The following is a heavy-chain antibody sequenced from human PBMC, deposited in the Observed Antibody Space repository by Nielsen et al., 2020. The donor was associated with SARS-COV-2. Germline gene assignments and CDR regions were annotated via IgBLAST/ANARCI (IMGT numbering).Heavy chain of an antibody. V-gene: IGHV3-30*04. CDR2: ISYDGSMK. Sequence: GESLKISCAVSGFTFSNYAIHWVRQAPGKGLEWVAVISYDGSMKYYADSVKGRFTISRDNSKNTLYLQMNSLRAEDTAVYYCTRFHDYGDYESAFGIWGQGTMVTVSS. CDR3: TRFHDYGDYESAFGI. J-gene: IGHJ3*02. D-gene: IGHD4-17*01. CDR1: GFTFSNYA.